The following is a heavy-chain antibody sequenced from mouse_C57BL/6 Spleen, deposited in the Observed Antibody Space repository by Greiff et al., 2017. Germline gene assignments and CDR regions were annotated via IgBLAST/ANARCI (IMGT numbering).Heavy chain of an antibody. Sequence: VQLKESGPGLVKPSQSLSLPCSVTGYSITSGYYWNWIRQFPGNKLEWMGYISYDGSNNYNPSLKNRISITRDTSKNQFFLKLNSVTTEDTATYDCARESDWYFDVWGTGTTVTVSS. CDR3: ARESDWYFDV. CDR2: ISYDGSN. V-gene: IGHV3-6*01. J-gene: IGHJ1*03. CDR1: GYSITSGYY.